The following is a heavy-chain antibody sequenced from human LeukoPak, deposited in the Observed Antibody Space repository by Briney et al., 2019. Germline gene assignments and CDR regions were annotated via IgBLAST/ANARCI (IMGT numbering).Heavy chain of an antibody. CDR2: IYHSGST. V-gene: IGHV4-4*02. J-gene: IGHJ3*02. Sequence: SGTLSLTCAVSGGSISSSNWWSWVRQPPGKGLEWIGEIYHSGSTNYNPSLKSRVTISVDKSKNQFSLKLSSVTAADTAVYYCARGGTVTTHPSAFDIWGQGTMVTVSS. D-gene: IGHD4-17*01. CDR1: GGSISSSNW. CDR3: ARGGTVTTHPSAFDI.